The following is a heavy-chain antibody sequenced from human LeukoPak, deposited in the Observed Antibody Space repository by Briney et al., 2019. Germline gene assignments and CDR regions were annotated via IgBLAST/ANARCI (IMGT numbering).Heavy chain of an antibody. CDR2: IWYDGGKK. J-gene: IGHJ4*02. D-gene: IGHD6-19*01. CDR3: AREAYSSAWCGNY. V-gene: IGHV3-33*01. CDR1: GFTFSKFG. Sequence: GGSLRLSCAASGFTFSKFGMQWVRQPPGKGLEWVGLIWYDGGKKFYIDSVEGRFTISRDNSKRTLYLEVNSLRAEDTATYYCAREAYSSAWCGNYWGQGTLVTVSS.